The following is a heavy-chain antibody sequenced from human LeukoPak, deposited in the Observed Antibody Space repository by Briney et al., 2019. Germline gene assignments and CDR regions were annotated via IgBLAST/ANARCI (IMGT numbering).Heavy chain of an antibody. J-gene: IGHJ4*02. D-gene: IGHD1-7*01. CDR3: GRRSRSTWNYRRGDY. Sequence: SETLSLTCTVSGGSISSGSYYWGWIRQPPGKGLQWIGCIYYSGSTYYKPSLKSRVTISVDTSKNQFSLKLTSVTAADTAVYYCGRRSRSTWNYRRGDYWGQGTLVTVSS. V-gene: IGHV4-39*01. CDR2: IYYSGST. CDR1: GGSISSGSYY.